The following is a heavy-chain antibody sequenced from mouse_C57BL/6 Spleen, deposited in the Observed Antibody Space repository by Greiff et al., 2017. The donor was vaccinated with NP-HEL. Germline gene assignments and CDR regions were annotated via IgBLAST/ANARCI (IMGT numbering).Heavy chain of an antibody. J-gene: IGHJ4*01. CDR1: GYSITSGYY. V-gene: IGHV3-6*01. CDR2: ISYDGSN. Sequence: EVQLQQSGPGLVKPSQSLSLTCSVTGYSITSGYYWNWIRQFPGNKLEWMGYISYDGSNNYNPSLKNRISITRDTSKNQFFLKLNSVTTEDTATYYCARDYRYYAMDYWGQGTSVTVSS. CDR3: ARDYRYYAMDY.